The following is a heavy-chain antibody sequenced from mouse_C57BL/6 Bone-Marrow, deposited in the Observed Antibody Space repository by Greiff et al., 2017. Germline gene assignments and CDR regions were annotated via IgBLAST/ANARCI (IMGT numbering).Heavy chain of an antibody. CDR3: ARPHYYGSSPYAMDY. CDR1: GYTFTSYW. Sequence: QVQLQQPGAELVRPGSSVKLSCKASGYTFTSYWMHWVKQRPIQGLEWIGNIDPSDSETPYNQKFKDKATLTVDKSSSTAYMQLSSLTSEDSAFYYCARPHYYGSSPYAMDYWGQGTSVTVSS. J-gene: IGHJ4*01. CDR2: IDPSDSET. D-gene: IGHD1-1*01. V-gene: IGHV1-52*01.